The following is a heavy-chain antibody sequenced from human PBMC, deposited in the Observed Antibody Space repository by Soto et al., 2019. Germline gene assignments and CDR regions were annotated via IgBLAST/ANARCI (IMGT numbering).Heavy chain of an antibody. J-gene: IGHJ4*02. V-gene: IGHV4-61*01. CDR3: VRDVKFGPTGPSGFGY. CDR1: GGSLSSGSYY. CDR2: TYYSGST. D-gene: IGHD3-16*01. Sequence: SETLSLTCPVSGGSLSSGSYYWSWIRQPPGKGLEWIGYTYYSGSTTYNPSLESRAPISVDTSKNHFPLNLTSVTAPDTAMYYCVRDVKFGPTGPSGFGYWGQGTPVTVS.